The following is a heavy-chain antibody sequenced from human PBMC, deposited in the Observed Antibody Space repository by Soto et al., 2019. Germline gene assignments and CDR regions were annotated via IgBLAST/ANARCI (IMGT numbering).Heavy chain of an antibody. V-gene: IGHV4-30-4*01. J-gene: IGHJ6*02. CDR2: IYYSGST. Sequence: PSETLSLTCTVSGGSISSGDYYWSWIRQPPGKGLEWIGYIYYSGSTYYNPSLKSRVTISVDTSKNQFSLKLSSVTAADTAVYYCARDMKKPSSKTYYYGSGSYGNEYYYYYYGMDVWGQGTTVTVSS. CDR3: ARDMKKPSSKTYYYGSGSYGNEYYYYYYGMDV. D-gene: IGHD3-10*01. CDR1: GGSISSGDYY.